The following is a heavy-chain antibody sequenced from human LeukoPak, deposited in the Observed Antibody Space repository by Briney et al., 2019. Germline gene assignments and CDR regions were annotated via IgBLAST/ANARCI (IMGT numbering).Heavy chain of an antibody. Sequence: SETLSLTCAVSGGSISSSNWWSWVRQPPGKGLEWIGEIYHSGSTNYNPSLKSRVTISIDTFKNQFSLKLTSVTAADTAVYYCARLPYSSGWFDAFDIWGQGTVVTVSS. J-gene: IGHJ3*02. CDR1: GGSISSSNW. D-gene: IGHD6-19*01. CDR3: ARLPYSSGWFDAFDI. CDR2: IYHSGST. V-gene: IGHV4-4*02.